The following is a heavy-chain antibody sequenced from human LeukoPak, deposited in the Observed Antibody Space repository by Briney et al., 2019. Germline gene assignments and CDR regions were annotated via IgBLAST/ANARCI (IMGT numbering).Heavy chain of an antibody. J-gene: IGHJ4*02. CDR3: ARTFPYFDRFDY. CDR2: IYYSGST. V-gene: IGHV4-39*07. D-gene: IGHD3-9*01. Sequence: SETLSLTCTVSGGSISSSSYYWGWIRQPPGKGLEWIGSIYYSGSTYYNPSLKSRVTMSVDTSKNQFSLKLNSVTAADTAVYYCARTFPYFDRFDYWGQGTLVTVSS. CDR1: GGSISSSSYY.